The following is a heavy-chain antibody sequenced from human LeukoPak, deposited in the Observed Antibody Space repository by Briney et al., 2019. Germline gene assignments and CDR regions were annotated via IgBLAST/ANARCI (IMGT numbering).Heavy chain of an antibody. CDR3: AREWELSYYFDY. CDR1: GYTFTSYD. D-gene: IGHD1-26*01. V-gene: IGHV1-8*01. J-gene: IGHJ4*02. CDR2: MNPNSGNT. Sequence: ASVKVSCKASGYTFTSYDINWVRQATGQGLEWMGWMNPNSGNTGYAQKFQGRVTMTRNTSISTAYMELSSLRSEDTAVYYCAREWELSYYFDYWGQGTLVTVSS.